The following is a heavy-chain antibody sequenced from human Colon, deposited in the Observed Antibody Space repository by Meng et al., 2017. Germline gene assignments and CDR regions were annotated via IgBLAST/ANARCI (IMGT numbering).Heavy chain of an antibody. CDR2: IYPGDSDT. J-gene: IGHJ4*02. V-gene: IGHV5-51*01. CDR1: GYSFTNFW. D-gene: IGHD2-2*01. CDR3: ARHSTDDPRSNFDY. Sequence: KVSCKGSGYSFTNFWIGWVRQMPGKGLEWMGIIYPGDSDTRYSPSFQGQVTISVDKSINTAYLQWGSLKASDTAMYYCARHSTDDPRSNFDYWGQGARVTVSS.